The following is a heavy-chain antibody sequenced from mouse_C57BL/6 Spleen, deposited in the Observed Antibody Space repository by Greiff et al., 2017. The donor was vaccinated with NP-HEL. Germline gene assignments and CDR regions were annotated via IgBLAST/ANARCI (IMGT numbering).Heavy chain of an antibody. CDR1: GYSITSGYY. CDR3: ACYDYDVEGFAY. J-gene: IGHJ3*01. Sequence: VQLKESGPGLVKPSQSLSLTCSVTGYSITSGYYWNWIRQFPGNKLEWMGYISYDGSNNYNPSLKNRISITRDTSKNQFFLKLNSVTTEDTATYYCACYDYDVEGFAYWGQGTLVTVSA. CDR2: ISYDGSN. V-gene: IGHV3-6*01. D-gene: IGHD2-4*01.